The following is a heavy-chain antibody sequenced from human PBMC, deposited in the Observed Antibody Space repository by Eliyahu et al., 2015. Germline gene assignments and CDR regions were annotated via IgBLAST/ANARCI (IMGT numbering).Heavy chain of an antibody. CDR3: TTAIGCSSTSCYDGPYTYYYYYYMDV. CDR1: GFPFSNXW. Sequence: EVQLVESGGGLVKPGGSLRLSCAASGFPFSNXWMXXVRXAPGXGLEWVGRIKSKTDGGTTDYAAPVKGRFTISRDDSKNTLYLQMNSLKTEDTAVYYCTTAIGCSSTSCYDGPYTYYYYYYMDVWGKGTTVTVSS. CDR2: IKSKTDGGTT. V-gene: IGHV3-15*01. J-gene: IGHJ6*03. D-gene: IGHD2-2*01.